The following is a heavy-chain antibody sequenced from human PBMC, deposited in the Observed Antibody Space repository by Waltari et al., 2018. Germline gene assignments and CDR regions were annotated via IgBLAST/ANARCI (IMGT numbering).Heavy chain of an antibody. V-gene: IGHV3-33*01. Sequence: QVQLVESGGGVVQPGRSLRLSCAASGFTFSSYGMHWVRQAPGKGLEWVAVIWYDGSNKYYADSVKGRFTISRDNSKNTLYLQMNSLRAEDTAVYYCAREAYAYYYYYGMDVWGQGTTVTVSS. CDR2: IWYDGSNK. CDR1: GFTFSSYG. D-gene: IGHD4-17*01. CDR3: AREAYAYYYYYGMDV. J-gene: IGHJ6*02.